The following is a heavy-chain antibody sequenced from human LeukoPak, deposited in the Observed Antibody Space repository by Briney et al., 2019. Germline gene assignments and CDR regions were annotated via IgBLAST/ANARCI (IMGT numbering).Heavy chain of an antibody. D-gene: IGHD1-26*01. CDR1: GGSISSGDYY. J-gene: IGHJ1*01. CDR3: ASGSGSAEYFRH. V-gene: IGHV4-31*03. CDR2: IYYSGST. Sequence: SQTLSLTCTVSGGSISSGDYYWSWSRQHPGKGLGCIWYIYYSGSTYYNPSLKSRVTISVDTSKNQFSLKLSSVTAADTAVYYCASGSGSAEYFRHWGQGTLVIVSS.